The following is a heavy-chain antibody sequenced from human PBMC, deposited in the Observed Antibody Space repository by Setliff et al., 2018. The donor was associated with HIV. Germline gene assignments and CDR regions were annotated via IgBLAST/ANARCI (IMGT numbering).Heavy chain of an antibody. D-gene: IGHD3-16*01. CDR3: AKSAFGGVSPLDY. Sequence: PSETLSLTCAVYGQSISGYYWSWIRQTPGKGLEWVASINPGGSEKWYVDSVKGRFTVSGDNTKNSLNLQMNSLRAEDTAVYYCAKSAFGGVSPLDYWGQGTLVTVSS. CDR1: GQSISGYY. CDR2: INPGGSEK. J-gene: IGHJ4*02. V-gene: IGHV3-7*03.